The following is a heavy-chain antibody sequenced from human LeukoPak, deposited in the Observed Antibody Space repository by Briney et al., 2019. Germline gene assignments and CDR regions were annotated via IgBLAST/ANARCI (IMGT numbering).Heavy chain of an antibody. V-gene: IGHV3-48*03. CDR2: ISSGSTI. J-gene: IGHJ4*02. D-gene: IGHD6-19*01. CDR3: ARESIAVAGAPFDY. CDR1: GFTFSSYE. Sequence: GGCLRLSCAASGFTFSSYEMNWVRQAPGKELEWVSYISSGSTIYDADPVKGRFTISRDNAKNSLYLQMNSLRAEDTAVYYCARESIAVAGAPFDYWGQGTLVTVSS.